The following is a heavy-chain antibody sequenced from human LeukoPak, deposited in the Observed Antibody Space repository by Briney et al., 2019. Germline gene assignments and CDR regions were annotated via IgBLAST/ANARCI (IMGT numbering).Heavy chain of an antibody. V-gene: IGHV4-34*01. J-gene: IGHJ6*02. CDR1: GGSFSDYS. CDR2: INHSGGT. D-gene: IGHD2-21*01. Sequence: SETLSLSCAVYGGSFSDYSWSWIRQPPGKGLEWIGEINHSGGTNNNPSLKSRVIMSVDTSKNQFSLKVSSVTAADTAVYFCARDTGDGYYYYGMDVWGQGTTVTVSS. CDR3: ARDTGDGYYYYGMDV.